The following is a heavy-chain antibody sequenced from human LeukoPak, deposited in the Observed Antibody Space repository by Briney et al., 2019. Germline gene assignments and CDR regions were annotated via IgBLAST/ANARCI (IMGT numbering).Heavy chain of an antibody. Sequence: ASVKVSCKASGYAFSAYYMHWVRQAPGQGLEWMGLLNPQTGDTHFAQKFQGRVTFTRDTSISTAYMAMSRLRSDDTAVFYCARGSRYHDWLSPLDSWGQGTLVTVSS. CDR1: GYAFSAYY. V-gene: IGHV1-2*02. CDR2: LNPQTGDT. CDR3: ARGSRYHDWLSPLDS. D-gene: IGHD3-9*01. J-gene: IGHJ4*02.